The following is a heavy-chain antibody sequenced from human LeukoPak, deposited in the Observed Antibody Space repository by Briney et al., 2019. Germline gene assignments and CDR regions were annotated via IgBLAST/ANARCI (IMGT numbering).Heavy chain of an antibody. CDR1: GGTFSSYA. Sequence: ASVKVSCKASGGTFSSYAISWVRQAPGQGLEWMGRIIPILGIANYAQKFQGRVTITADKSTSTAYMELSSLRSEDTAVYYCATDLGWFSSGYTDYWGQGTLVTVSS. V-gene: IGHV1-69*04. D-gene: IGHD3-22*01. J-gene: IGHJ4*02. CDR2: IIPILGIA. CDR3: ATDLGWFSSGYTDY.